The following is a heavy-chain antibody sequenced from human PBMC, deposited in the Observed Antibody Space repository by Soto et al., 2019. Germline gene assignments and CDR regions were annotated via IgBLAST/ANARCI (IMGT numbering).Heavy chain of an antibody. CDR1: GFTFSSYA. J-gene: IGHJ4*02. Sequence: GGSLRLSCAASGFTFSSYAISWVRQAPGKGLEWVSAISGSGGSTYYADSVKGRFTISRDNSKNTLDLQMSSLRAEDTAVYYCAKFSWFGESSPYDYWGQGTLVTVSS. D-gene: IGHD3-10*01. CDR3: AKFSWFGESSPYDY. CDR2: ISGSGGST. V-gene: IGHV3-23*01.